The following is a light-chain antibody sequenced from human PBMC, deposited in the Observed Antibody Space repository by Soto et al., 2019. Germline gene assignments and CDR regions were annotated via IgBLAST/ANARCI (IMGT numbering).Light chain of an antibody. J-gene: IGLJ3*02. CDR3: AAWDDSLNGGV. V-gene: IGLV1-44*01. CDR2: SKN. Sequence: QSVLTQPPSASGTPGQRVTISCSGSSSNIGSNTVNWYQQLPGTAPKLRIYSKNQRPSGVPDRFSGSKSGTSASLAISGLQSEDEADYYCAAWDDSLNGGVFGGGTKLTVL. CDR1: SSNIGSNT.